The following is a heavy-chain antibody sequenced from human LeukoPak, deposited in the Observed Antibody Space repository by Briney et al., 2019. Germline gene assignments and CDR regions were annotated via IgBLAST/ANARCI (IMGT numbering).Heavy chain of an antibody. D-gene: IGHD6-13*01. J-gene: IGHJ4*02. V-gene: IGHV7-4-1*02. CDR3: ARDLSPSVAAAAPFFDY. Sequence: GASVKVSCKASGYTFTSYAMNWVRQAPGQGLEWMGWINTNTGNPTYAQGFTGRFVFSLDTSVSTAYLQISSLKAEDTAVYYCARDLSPSVAAAAPFFDYWGQGTLVTVSS. CDR2: INTNTGNP. CDR1: GYTFTSYA.